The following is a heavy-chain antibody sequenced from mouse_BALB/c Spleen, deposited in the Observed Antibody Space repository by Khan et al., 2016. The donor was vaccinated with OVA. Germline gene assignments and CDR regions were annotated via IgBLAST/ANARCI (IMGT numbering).Heavy chain of an antibody. V-gene: IGHV1-76*01. CDR1: GYTFTNYW. D-gene: IGHD3-2*02. Sequence: VELVESGAEVVRPGASVKLSCKTSGYTFTNYWIHWVKQRSGQGLEWIARIYPGTDNTYYNEKLKDKATLTADKSSSTAYMQLSSLKSEDSAVYFCTREEALYYFDYWGQGTTLTVSS. CDR2: IYPGTDNT. CDR3: TREEALYYFDY. J-gene: IGHJ2*01.